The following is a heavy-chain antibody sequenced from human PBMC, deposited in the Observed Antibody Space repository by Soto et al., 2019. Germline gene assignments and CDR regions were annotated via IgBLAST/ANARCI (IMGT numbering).Heavy chain of an antibody. V-gene: IGHV1-18*04. CDR3: ARDGRTTVVTLKYYYYYGMDV. J-gene: IGHJ6*02. D-gene: IGHD4-17*01. CDR1: GYTFTSYG. CDR2: ISAYNGNT. Sequence: ASVKVSCKASGYTFTSYGISWVRQAPGQGLEWMGWISAYNGNTNYAQKLQGRVTMTTDTSTSTAYMELRSLRSDDTAVYYCARDGRTTVVTLKYYYYYGMDVWGQGTTVTVSS.